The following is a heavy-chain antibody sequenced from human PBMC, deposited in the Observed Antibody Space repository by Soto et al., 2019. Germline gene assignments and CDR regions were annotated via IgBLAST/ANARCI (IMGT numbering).Heavy chain of an antibody. J-gene: IGHJ4*02. CDR1: GFTVSSNY. D-gene: IGHD3-9*01. CDR2: IYSGGST. Sequence: PGGSLRLSCAASGFTVSSNYMSWVRQAPGKGLEWVSVIYSGGSTYYADSVKGRFTISRDNSKNTLYLQMNSLRAEDTAVYYCARVLVLRYFDTGVDYWGQGTLVTVSS. CDR3: ARVLVLRYFDTGVDY. V-gene: IGHV3-66*01.